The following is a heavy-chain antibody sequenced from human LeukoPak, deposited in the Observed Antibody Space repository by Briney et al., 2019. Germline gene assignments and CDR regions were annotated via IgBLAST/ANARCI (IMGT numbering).Heavy chain of an antibody. CDR2: IIPIFGTA. Sequence: ASVKVSCKASGGTFSSYAISWVRQAPGQGLEWMGGIIPIFGTANYAQKFQGRVTITADESTSTAYMELSSLRSEDTAVYYCARAEQLAPGHFQHWGQGTLVTVSS. CDR3: ARAEQLAPGHFQH. J-gene: IGHJ1*01. CDR1: GGTFSSYA. V-gene: IGHV1-69*13. D-gene: IGHD6-6*01.